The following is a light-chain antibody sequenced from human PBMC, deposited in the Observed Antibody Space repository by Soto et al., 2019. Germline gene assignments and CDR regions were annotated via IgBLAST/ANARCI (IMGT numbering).Light chain of an antibody. V-gene: IGLV2-23*01. Sequence: QSALTQPASVSGSPGQSITMSCTGSSSDVGSYDLVSWYQQHPDKAPKVMIYEGSKRPSGVSNRFSGSKSGNTASLTISGLQAEDEADYYCCSYAGSSTWVFGGGTQLTVL. J-gene: IGLJ3*02. CDR3: CSYAGSSTWV. CDR2: EGS. CDR1: SSDVGSYDL.